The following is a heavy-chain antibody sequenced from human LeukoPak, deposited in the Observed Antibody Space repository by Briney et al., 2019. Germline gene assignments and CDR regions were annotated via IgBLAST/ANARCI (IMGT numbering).Heavy chain of an antibody. CDR3: AKDCGYSSSWQDFGGFDY. CDR2: ISGSGGST. D-gene: IGHD6-13*01. CDR1: GFTFSSYA. Sequence: AGGSLRLSCAASGFTFSSYAMSWVRQAPGKGLEWVSAISGSGGSTYYADSVKGRFTISRDNSKNTLYLQMNSLRAEDTAVYYCAKDCGYSSSWQDFGGFDYWGQGTLVTVSS. J-gene: IGHJ4*02. V-gene: IGHV3-23*01.